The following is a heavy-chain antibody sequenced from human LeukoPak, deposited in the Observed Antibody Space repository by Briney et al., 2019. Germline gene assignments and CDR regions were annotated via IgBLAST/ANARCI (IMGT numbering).Heavy chain of an antibody. Sequence: SETLSLTCAVYGGSFSGYYWSWIRQPPGKGLEWIGEINHSGSTNYNPPLKSRVTISVDTSKNQFSLKLSSVTAADTAVYYCARGRRYSSSWSLYRTNWFDPWGQGTLVTVSS. D-gene: IGHD6-13*01. J-gene: IGHJ5*02. CDR3: ARGRRYSSSWSLYRTNWFDP. CDR2: INHSGST. CDR1: GGSFSGYY. V-gene: IGHV4-34*01.